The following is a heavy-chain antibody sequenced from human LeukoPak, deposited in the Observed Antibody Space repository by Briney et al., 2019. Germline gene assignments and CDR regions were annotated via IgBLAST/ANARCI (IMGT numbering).Heavy chain of an antibody. CDR1: GFTVNNNY. CDR2: IDSDGNT. Sequence: PGRSLRLSCAASGFTVNNNYMTWVRQAPGKGLAWVSVIDSDGNTYYADSVMGRFSISRDNSKNMVFLQMNSLRAEDTAVYYCARGLHDLWRGHMGYWGQGTLVTVSS. J-gene: IGHJ4*02. CDR3: ARGLHDLWRGHMGY. D-gene: IGHD3-3*01. V-gene: IGHV3-53*01.